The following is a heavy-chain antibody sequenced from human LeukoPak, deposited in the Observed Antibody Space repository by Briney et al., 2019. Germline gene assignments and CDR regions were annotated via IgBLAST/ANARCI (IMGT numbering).Heavy chain of an antibody. Sequence: GGSLRLSCEASEFIFSKYWMSWVRQAPEKGLEWVARINQDGTEKYSVDSVKGRFTISRDNAKNSLYLQINNEKAEDTAVYYCARTSVNSLWDDAFDIWGQGTMVTVSS. J-gene: IGHJ3*02. CDR3: ARTSVNSLWDDAFDI. V-gene: IGHV3-7*05. CDR1: EFIFSKYW. D-gene: IGHD4-17*01. CDR2: INQDGTEK.